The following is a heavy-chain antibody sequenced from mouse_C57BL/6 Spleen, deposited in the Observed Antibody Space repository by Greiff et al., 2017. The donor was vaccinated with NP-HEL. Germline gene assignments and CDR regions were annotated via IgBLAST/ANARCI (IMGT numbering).Heavy chain of an antibody. CDR3: ARGDGYFLDY. CDR1: GYTFTSYW. D-gene: IGHD2-3*01. J-gene: IGHJ2*01. CDR2: IDPSDSYT. V-gene: IGHV1-69*01. Sequence: QVQLQQPGAELVMPGASVKLSCKASGYTFTSYWMHWVKQRPGQGLEWIGEIDPSDSYTNYNQKFKGKSTLTVDKSSSTAYMQLSSLTSEDSAVYYCARGDGYFLDYWGQGTTLTVSS.